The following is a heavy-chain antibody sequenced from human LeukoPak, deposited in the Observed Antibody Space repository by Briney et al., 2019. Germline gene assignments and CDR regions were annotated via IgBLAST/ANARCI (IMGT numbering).Heavy chain of an antibody. D-gene: IGHD4/OR15-4a*01. V-gene: IGHV3-15*01. CDR2: IKSKTDGGTT. CDR3: TTILTN. Sequence: GGSLRLSCVLSGSTFANAWMSWVRQAPGKGLEWVGHIKSKTDGGTTDYAAPVKGRFTISRDDSKNTLYLQMNSLKTEDTAVYYCTTILTNWGQGTLVTVSS. CDR1: GSTFANAW. J-gene: IGHJ4*02.